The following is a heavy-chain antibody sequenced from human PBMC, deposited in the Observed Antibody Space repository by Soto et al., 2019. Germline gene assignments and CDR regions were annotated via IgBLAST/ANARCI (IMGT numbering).Heavy chain of an antibody. D-gene: IGHD6-6*01. Sequence: SVKVSGNASSGTFSSYAISWVRQAPGQGLEWMGGIIPIFGTANYAQKFQGRVTITADKSTSTAYMELSSLRSEDTAVYYCARVPQSIEAPDDYWGQGTLVTVYS. CDR3: ARVPQSIEAPDDY. J-gene: IGHJ4*02. CDR1: SGTFSSYA. CDR2: IIPIFGTA. V-gene: IGHV1-69*06.